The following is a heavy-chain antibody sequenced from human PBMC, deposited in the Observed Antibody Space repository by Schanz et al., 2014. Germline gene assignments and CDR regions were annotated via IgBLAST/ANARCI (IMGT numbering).Heavy chain of an antibody. CDR3: ARDGVDAAAGGNY. CDR1: GYTFTSYS. V-gene: IGHV1-46*03. CDR2: INLSGGST. Sequence: QVQLVQSGAEVKKPGASVKVSCKASGYTFTSYSMHWVRQAPGQGLEWMGIINLSGGSTTYAQKFRGAVTLTTDTSTDTAYLELTSLRSEDTAVYYCARDGVDAAAGGNYWGQGTLVTVSS. D-gene: IGHD6-13*01. J-gene: IGHJ4*02.